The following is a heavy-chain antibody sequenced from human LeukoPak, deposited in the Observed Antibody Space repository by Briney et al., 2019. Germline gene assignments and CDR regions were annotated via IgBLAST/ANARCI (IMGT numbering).Heavy chain of an antibody. J-gene: IGHJ6*04. CDR2: IGDSGGST. CDR1: GFTFSGYA. Sequence: GGSLRLSCAASGFTFSGYAMSWVRQAPGKGLEWVSAIGDSGGSTYYPDSVKGRFTISRDNSRNTLYLQSNSLRAEDTAVYYCAKEDLYYGMDVWGKGTTVTVSS. CDR3: AKEDLYYGMDV. V-gene: IGHV3-23*01.